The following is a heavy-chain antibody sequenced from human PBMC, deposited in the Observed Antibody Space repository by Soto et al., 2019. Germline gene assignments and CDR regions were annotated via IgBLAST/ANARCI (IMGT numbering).Heavy chain of an antibody. J-gene: IGHJ5*02. CDR2: ISGSGGST. CDR3: AKQIFFAGTGSRWFDP. V-gene: IGHV3-23*01. Sequence: EVQLLESGGGLVQPGGSLRLSCAASGFTFSSYAMSWVRQAPGKGLEWVSAISGSGGSTYYADSVKGRFTISRDNSKSTLYLQMNSLRAEDTAVYYWAKQIFFAGTGSRWFDPWGQGTLVTVSS. D-gene: IGHD6-13*01. CDR1: GFTFSSYA.